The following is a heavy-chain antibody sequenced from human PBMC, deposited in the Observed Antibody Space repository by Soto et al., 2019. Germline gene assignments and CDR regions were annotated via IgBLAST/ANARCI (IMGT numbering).Heavy chain of an antibody. CDR1: GGSFSGYY. CDR2: INHSGST. J-gene: IGHJ6*02. D-gene: IGHD2-15*01. Sequence: ETLSLTCAVYGGSFSGYYWSWIRQPPGKGLEWIGEINHSGSTNYNPSLKSRVTISVDTSKNQFSLKLSSVTAADTAVYYCAKPGEYCSGGSCYPYYGMDVWGQGTTVTVSS. V-gene: IGHV4-34*01. CDR3: AKPGEYCSGGSCYPYYGMDV.